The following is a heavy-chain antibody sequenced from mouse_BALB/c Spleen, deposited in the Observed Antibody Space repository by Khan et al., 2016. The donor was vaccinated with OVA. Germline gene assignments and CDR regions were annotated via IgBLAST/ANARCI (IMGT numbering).Heavy chain of an antibody. Sequence: EVQLKESGPGLVKPSQSLSLTCTVTGYSITSEFAWNWIRQFPGNKLEWMGYISYSGNTRYNPSLKSLISITRDTSRNQFFLQLNSVTTEDTATYYWARKDYYDYDPFPYWGQGTLVTVSA. CDR1: GYSITSEFA. J-gene: IGHJ3*01. V-gene: IGHV3-2*02. CDR3: ARKDYYDYDPFPY. D-gene: IGHD2-4*01. CDR2: ISYSGNT.